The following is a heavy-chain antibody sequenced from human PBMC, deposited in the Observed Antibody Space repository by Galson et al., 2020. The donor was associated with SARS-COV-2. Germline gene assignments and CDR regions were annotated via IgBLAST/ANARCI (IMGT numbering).Heavy chain of an antibody. Sequence: ASETLSLTCTVSGGSISSGAYYWSWIRQHTGKGLEWIVYIYYSGSTYYNPSLKSRVTISIDTSKNQFSLKLSSVTAADTAVDYCARASRQVVTTTRVVVNWFDPWGQGTLVTVSS. CDR1: GGSISSGAYY. J-gene: IGHJ5*02. CDR2: IYYSGST. D-gene: IGHD2-15*01. CDR3: ARASRQVVTTTRVVVNWFDP. V-gene: IGHV4-31*03.